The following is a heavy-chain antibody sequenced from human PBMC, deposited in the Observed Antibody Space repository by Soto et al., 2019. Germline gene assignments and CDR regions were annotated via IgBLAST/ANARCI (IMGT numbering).Heavy chain of an antibody. D-gene: IGHD2-2*01. CDR2: ISGSGGST. Sequence: GGSLGLSCAASGFTFSSYAMSWVRQAPGKGLEWVSAISGSGGSTYYADSVKGRFTISRDNSKNTLYLQMNSLRAEDTAVYYIAKAPQGYCSTSSCHSGPIHNWGQVKMVT. V-gene: IGHV3-23*01. CDR1: GFTFSSYA. CDR3: AKAPQGYCSTSSCHSGPIHN. J-gene: IGHJ3*01.